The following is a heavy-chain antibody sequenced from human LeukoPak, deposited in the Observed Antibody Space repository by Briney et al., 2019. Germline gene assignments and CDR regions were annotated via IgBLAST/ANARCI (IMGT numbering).Heavy chain of an antibody. CDR2: IKQDGSEK. Sequence: PGGTLRLSCAASGFTFSSYGMSWVRQAPGKGLEWVANIKQDGSEKYYVDSVKGRFTISRDNAKNSLYLQMNSLRAEDTAVYYCAREYGSGSYSLTSDYWGQGTLVTVSS. CDR3: AREYGSGSYSLTSDY. CDR1: GFTFSSYG. V-gene: IGHV3-7*01. J-gene: IGHJ4*02. D-gene: IGHD3-10*01.